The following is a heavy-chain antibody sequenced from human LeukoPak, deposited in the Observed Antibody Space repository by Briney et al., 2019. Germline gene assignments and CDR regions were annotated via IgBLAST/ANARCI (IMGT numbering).Heavy chain of an antibody. J-gene: IGHJ4*02. CDR1: GFSVSRTY. D-gene: IGHD3-3*01. Sequence: GGSLRLSCAGSGFSVSRTYMTWVRQAPGKGLEWVSVIYSGGNTHYADSVKGRFIISRDNSNNTFFLQMNNLRAEDTAMYYCATNTIFGYWVYWGQGTLVTVSS. CDR3: ATNTIFGYWVY. CDR2: IYSGGNT. V-gene: IGHV3-66*01.